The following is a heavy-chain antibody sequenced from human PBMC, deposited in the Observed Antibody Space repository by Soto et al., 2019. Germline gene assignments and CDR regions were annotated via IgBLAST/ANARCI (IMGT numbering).Heavy chain of an antibody. V-gene: IGHV3-33*01. CDR2: IWYDGSDK. J-gene: IGHJ4*02. CDR1: GFSFSNYD. D-gene: IGHD5-12*01. CDR3: ARRHGYNYDY. Sequence: QVQLVESGGGVVQPGSSLRLSCAASGFSFSNYDMHWVRQAPGKGLEWVALIWYDGSDKNYVDSVKGRFTISRDNSKSTLYLQMNSRRVEDTAVYYCARRHGYNYDYWGQGTLVTVSS.